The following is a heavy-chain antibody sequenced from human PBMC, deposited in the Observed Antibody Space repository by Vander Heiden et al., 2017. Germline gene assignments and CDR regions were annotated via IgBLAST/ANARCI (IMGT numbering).Heavy chain of an antibody. CDR2: LYSTGTT. Sequence: EVQLVESGGGLIQPGGSLRLSCAASGFTFTNNYMNWVRQAPGKGLEWVSVLYSTGTTYYADPVKGRFTISRDNSKNTLYLQMNSLRAEDTAVYYCAITSTRYYYYGMDVWGQGITVTVSS. J-gene: IGHJ6*02. V-gene: IGHV3-53*01. D-gene: IGHD1-26*01. CDR1: GFTFTNNY. CDR3: AITSTRYYYYGMDV.